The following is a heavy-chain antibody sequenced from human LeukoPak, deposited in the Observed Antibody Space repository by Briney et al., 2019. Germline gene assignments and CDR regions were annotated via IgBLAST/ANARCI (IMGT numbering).Heavy chain of an antibody. D-gene: IGHD1-26*01. CDR2: INPSGGST. V-gene: IGHV1-46*01. CDR3: ARARVGATDY. CDR1: GGTFSSYA. J-gene: IGHJ4*02. Sequence: ASVKVSCKASGGTFSSYAISWVRQAPGQGLEWMGIINPSGGSTSYAQKFQGRVTMTRDTSTSTVYMELSNLRSEDTAVYYCARARVGATDYWGQGTLVTVSS.